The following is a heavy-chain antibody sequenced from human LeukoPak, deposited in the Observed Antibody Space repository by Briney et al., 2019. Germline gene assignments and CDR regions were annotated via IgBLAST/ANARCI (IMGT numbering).Heavy chain of an antibody. CDR1: GYTFTSYY. Sequence: ASVKVSCKASGYTFTSYYMHWVRQAPGQGLEWMGIINPSGGSTSYAQKFQGRVTMTRDMSTSTVYMELSSLRSEDTAVYYCARQTMVRGGNPSYYYYYYMDVWGKGTTVTVSS. V-gene: IGHV1-46*01. D-gene: IGHD3-10*01. CDR3: ARQTMVRGGNPSYYYYYYMDV. CDR2: INPSGGST. J-gene: IGHJ6*03.